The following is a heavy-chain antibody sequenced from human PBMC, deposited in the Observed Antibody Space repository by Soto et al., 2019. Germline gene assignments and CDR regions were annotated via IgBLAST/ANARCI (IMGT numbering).Heavy chain of an antibody. D-gene: IGHD1-1*01. J-gene: IGHJ5*02. CDR2: FIPFSSTT. CDR1: GGTFSDYP. Sequence: QVQLVQSGAEVKKPGSSVKVSCKASGGTFSDYPLSWVRQAPGQGLEWMGTFIPFSSTTNYAQKFQGRVTITADKSTSTAYMEMRSLRSEDTAVFYCARGGTTAVTNRWFDPWGQGTLVTVSS. V-gene: IGHV1-69*06. CDR3: ARGGTTAVTNRWFDP.